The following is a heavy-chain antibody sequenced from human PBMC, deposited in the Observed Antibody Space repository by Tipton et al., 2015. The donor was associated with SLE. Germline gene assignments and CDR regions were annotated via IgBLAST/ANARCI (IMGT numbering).Heavy chain of an antibody. J-gene: IGHJ5*02. D-gene: IGHD3-10*01. V-gene: IGHV4-34*01. CDR2: IHGSGSS. Sequence: TLSLTCAVNGGSSSGYYWSWIRQSPGKALEWIGDIHGSGSSNYNPSLKSRVSISVDTSKNQFSLKLSSVTAADTAVYYCARGESDYYGSGSPWSWFDPWGQGTLVTVSS. CDR1: GGSSSGYY. CDR3: ARGESDYYGSGSPWSWFDP.